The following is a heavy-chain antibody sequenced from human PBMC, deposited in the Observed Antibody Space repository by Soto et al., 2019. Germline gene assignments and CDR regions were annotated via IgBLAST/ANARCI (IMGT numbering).Heavy chain of an antibody. CDR3: ARHNYGSGSTYFDY. D-gene: IGHD3-10*01. J-gene: IGHJ4*02. CDR2: IYYSGCT. CDR1: GGSISSYY. V-gene: IGHV4-59*08. Sequence: SETLYLTCTVSGGSISSYYLSWIRQPPGKGLEWIGYIYYSGCTNYNPSLKSRVTISVDTSKNQFSLKLNSMTAADTSVYYCARHNYGSGSTYFDYWGQGTLVTVSS.